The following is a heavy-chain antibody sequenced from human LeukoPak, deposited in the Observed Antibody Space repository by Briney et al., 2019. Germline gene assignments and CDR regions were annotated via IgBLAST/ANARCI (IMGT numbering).Heavy chain of an antibody. J-gene: IGHJ6*02. D-gene: IGHD3-3*01. CDR1: GDSIRRGDYY. CDR2: IYYSGST. Sequence: SRTLSLTCNVSGDSIRRGDYYWTWIRQSPGMGLEWIGYIYYSGSTQYNPSFESRISISKDTSKNQFSLELTSVTAADTTVYYCARGSGYFYCLDAWGQGATVTVSS. CDR3: ARGSGYFYCLDA. V-gene: IGHV4-30-4*01.